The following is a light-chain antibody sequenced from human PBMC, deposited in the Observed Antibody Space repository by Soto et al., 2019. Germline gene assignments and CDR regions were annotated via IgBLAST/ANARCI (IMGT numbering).Light chain of an antibody. CDR3: QQRGNWPRT. J-gene: IGKJ2*01. Sequence: EIVLTQSPATLSLSPGERATLSCRASQSVSIYLAWYQQKPGQAPRLLIYDASNRATGIPARFSGSGSGTDFTLTISSLEPEDFAVYYCQQRGNWPRTFGQGTKLEIK. CDR1: QSVSIY. CDR2: DAS. V-gene: IGKV3-11*01.